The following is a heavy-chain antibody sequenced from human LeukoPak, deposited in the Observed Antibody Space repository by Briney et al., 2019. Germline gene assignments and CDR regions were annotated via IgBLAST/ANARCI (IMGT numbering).Heavy chain of an antibody. V-gene: IGHV3-23*01. CDR2: SGGHTGGGM. CDR1: GFNFRSYG. Sequence: GGSLRLSCAGAGFNFRSYGLSWVRQAPGKGLEWVANSGGHTGGGMNYASSVRGRFTLSTDNSKKTVYLQMNSLTAEDTAIYYCTRDDPYGASEYWGQGTLVTVSS. CDR3: TRDDPYGASEY. D-gene: IGHD4/OR15-4a*01. J-gene: IGHJ4*02.